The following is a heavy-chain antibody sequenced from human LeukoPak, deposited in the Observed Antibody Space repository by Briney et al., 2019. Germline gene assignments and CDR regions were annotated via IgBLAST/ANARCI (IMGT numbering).Heavy chain of an antibody. V-gene: IGHV3-23*01. CDR1: GFTFSSYA. D-gene: IGHD3-22*01. J-gene: IGHJ4*02. CDR3: AKDRVMYYYDTSGYTSY. CDR2: ISGRGGST. Sequence: GGSLRLSCAASGFTFSSYAMSWVRQAPGKGLEWVSGISGRGGSTYYADSVKGRFTISRDNSKNTLYLQMNSLRAEDTAIYYCAKDRVMYYYDTSGYTSYWGQGTLVTVSS.